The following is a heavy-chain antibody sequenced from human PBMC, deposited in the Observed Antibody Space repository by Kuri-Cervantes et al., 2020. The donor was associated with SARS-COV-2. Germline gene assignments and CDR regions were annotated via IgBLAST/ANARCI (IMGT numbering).Heavy chain of an antibody. V-gene: IGHV3-15*01. CDR1: GFTFSNAW. Sequence: GESLKISCAASGFTFSNAWMTWVRQAPGKGLEWVGRIKSRIDGGTKDYAAPVKGRLTISRDDSKNTLYLQMNSLKAEDTAVYYCTTEPIVVVPSAIVAWGQGTLVTVSS. J-gene: IGHJ5*02. D-gene: IGHD2-2*02. CDR2: IKSRIDGGTK. CDR3: TTEPIVVVPSAIVA.